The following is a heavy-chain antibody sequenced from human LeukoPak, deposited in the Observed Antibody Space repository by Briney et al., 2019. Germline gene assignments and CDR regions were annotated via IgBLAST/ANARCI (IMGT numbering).Heavy chain of an antibody. Sequence: SETLSLTCTVSGGSISIYSWSWIRQPAGKGLEWIGRIFASGSTKYNPSLKSRVTMSVDTSKNQFSLKLTSVTAADTAVYYCARVGATDWYFDLWGRGTLVTVSS. J-gene: IGHJ2*01. V-gene: IGHV4-4*07. CDR1: GGSISIYS. CDR2: IFASGST. D-gene: IGHD1-26*01. CDR3: ARVGATDWYFDL.